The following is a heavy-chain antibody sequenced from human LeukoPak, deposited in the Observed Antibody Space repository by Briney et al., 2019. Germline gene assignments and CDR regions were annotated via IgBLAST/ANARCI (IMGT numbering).Heavy chain of an antibody. V-gene: IGHV3-23*01. CDR2: ISGSGGST. CDR3: AKGYWNPGY. D-gene: IGHD1-1*01. CDR1: GFTFSTYA. Sequence: GGSLRLSCVASGFTFSTYAMTWVRRAPGKGLEWVSGISGSGGSTYYADSVKGRFTISRDNSKSTLYLQMNNLRAEDTALYYCAKGYWNPGYWGQGTLVTVSS. J-gene: IGHJ4*02.